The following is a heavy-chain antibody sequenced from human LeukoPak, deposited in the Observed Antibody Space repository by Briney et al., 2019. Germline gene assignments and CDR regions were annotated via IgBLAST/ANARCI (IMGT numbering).Heavy chain of an antibody. V-gene: IGHV6-1*01. J-gene: IGHJ6*03. CDR3: ARDGIAVAGTLRTEGMVYYYYYMDV. D-gene: IGHD6-19*01. CDR1: GGRLSSNSAA. Sequence: SQAPSLPFAIPGGRLSSNSAAWNWIRPSPPRGPEWPGTTYYRCKCYNDYAVSVKSQITINPDPSTNQLYLQLHSLTPEDTDVYYCARDGIAVAGTLRTEGMVYYYYYMDVWGKGTTVTVSS. CDR2: TYYRCKCYN.